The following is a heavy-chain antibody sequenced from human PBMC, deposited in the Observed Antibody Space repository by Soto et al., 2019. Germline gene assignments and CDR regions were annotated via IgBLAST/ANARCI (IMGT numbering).Heavy chain of an antibody. V-gene: IGHV4-34*01. Sequence: PSETLSLTCAVYGGSFSGYYWSWIRQPPGKGLEWIGEINHSGSTNYNPSLKSRVTLSVDTSKNQCSLKLSSVTAADTSVYCCPGVRVFGKSNWIEYGGLGTLV. CDR1: GGSFSGYY. CDR3: PGVRVFGKSNWIEY. D-gene: IGHD3-10*02. CDR2: INHSGST. J-gene: IGHJ5*01.